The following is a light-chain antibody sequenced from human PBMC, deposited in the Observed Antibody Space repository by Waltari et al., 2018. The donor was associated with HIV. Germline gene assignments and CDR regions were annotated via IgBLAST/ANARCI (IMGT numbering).Light chain of an antibody. CDR3: QQYSNWPLT. J-gene: IGKJ4*01. CDR1: QSVSNS. Sequence: EIVMAQSPATLSVSPGETATVSCRASQSVSNSLAWYQQKPGQAPRLLIYGASSRATGIAARFSGSESGTDFTLTISSLQSEDFAVYYCQQYSNWPLTFGGGTKVEI. CDR2: GAS. V-gene: IGKV3-15*01.